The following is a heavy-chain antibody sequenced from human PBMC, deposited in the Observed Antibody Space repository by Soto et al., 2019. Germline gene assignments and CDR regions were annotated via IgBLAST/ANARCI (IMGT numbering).Heavy chain of an antibody. CDR2: ISSSGTYI. D-gene: IGHD5-12*01. J-gene: IGHJ4*02. CDR3: ARDLEMATITPSDY. Sequence: GGSLRLSCAAPGFPFSSFGFNWVRQAPRKGVEWVSSISSSGTYIFYADSVKGRFTISRDNTKNSVFLQLDSLRAEDSAVYFCARDLEMATITPSDYWGQGTLVTVSS. V-gene: IGHV3-21*01. CDR1: GFPFSSFG.